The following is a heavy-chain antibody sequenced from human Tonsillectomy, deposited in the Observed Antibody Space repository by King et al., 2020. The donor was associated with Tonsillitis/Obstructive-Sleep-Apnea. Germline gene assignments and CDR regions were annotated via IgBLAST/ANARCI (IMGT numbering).Heavy chain of an antibody. Sequence: QLVQSGAEVKKPGASVKVSCKASGYTFTSYYMHWVRQAPGQGLEWMGIINPSGGSTSYAQKFQGRVTMTRDTSTSTVYMELRSLRSEDTAVYYCARGGANYYDRRGAAVDIWGQGTMVTVSS. CDR3: ARGGANYYDRRGAAVDI. CDR2: INPSGGST. CDR1: GYTFTSYY. V-gene: IGHV1-46*01. D-gene: IGHD3-22*01. J-gene: IGHJ3*02.